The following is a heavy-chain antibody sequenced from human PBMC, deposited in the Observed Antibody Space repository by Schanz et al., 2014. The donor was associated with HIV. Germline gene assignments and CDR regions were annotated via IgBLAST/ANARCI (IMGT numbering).Heavy chain of an antibody. J-gene: IGHJ4*02. V-gene: IGHV1-8*02. CDR2: MNPNSGNT. Sequence: QVQLVQSGAEVKKPGSSVKVSCKASGGTFSSYAISWVRQAPGQGLEWMGWMNPNSGNTGYAQKFQGRVTMTRDTSISTTYMELSSLRSEDTAVYYCARGGSGGARFPFDYWGQGTLVTVSS. CDR3: ARGGSGGARFPFDY. CDR1: GGTFSSYA. D-gene: IGHD1-26*01.